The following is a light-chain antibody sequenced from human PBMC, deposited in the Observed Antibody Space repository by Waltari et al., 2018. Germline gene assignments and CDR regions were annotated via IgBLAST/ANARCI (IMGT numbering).Light chain of an antibody. CDR1: QATGSS. Sequence: DIRLTQSPSFLSASVGDRVTISCRASQATGSSFAWYQQKPGKAPRLLIYAASTLEGGVPPRFSGSGSGTEFTLTIISLQPEDFATYYCQQYNDYPYTFGQGTKLEIK. CDR2: AAS. V-gene: IGKV1-9*01. CDR3: QQYNDYPYT. J-gene: IGKJ2*01.